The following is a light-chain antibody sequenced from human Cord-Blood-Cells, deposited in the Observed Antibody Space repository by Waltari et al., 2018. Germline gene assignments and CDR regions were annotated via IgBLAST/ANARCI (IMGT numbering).Light chain of an antibody. CDR3: HQYDNLPLT. V-gene: IGKV1-33*01. Sequence: IQMTKSPPSLSAAVGARVTINCQASQDISNYLNWYQQKPGKAPKLLIYDAYNLETGVPSRFSGSGSVTEFTFTISSLQPEDIATYYCHQYDNLPLTFGGGTKVEIK. J-gene: IGKJ4*01. CDR1: QDISNY. CDR2: DAY.